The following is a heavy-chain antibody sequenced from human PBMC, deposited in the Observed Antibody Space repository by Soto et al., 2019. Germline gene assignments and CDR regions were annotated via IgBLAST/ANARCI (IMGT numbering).Heavy chain of an antibody. CDR1: GFTFSSYW. Sequence: GGSLRLSCAASGFTFSSYWMSWVRQAPGKGLEWVANIKQDGSEKYYVDSVKGRFTISRDNAKNSLYLQMNSLRAEDTAVYYCARGEVGSSSVFPFVDYRINYYYYGMDVWGQGTTVTV. CDR2: IKQDGSEK. J-gene: IGHJ6*02. CDR3: ARGEVGSSSVFPFVDYRINYYYYGMDV. V-gene: IGHV3-7*03. D-gene: IGHD6-6*01.